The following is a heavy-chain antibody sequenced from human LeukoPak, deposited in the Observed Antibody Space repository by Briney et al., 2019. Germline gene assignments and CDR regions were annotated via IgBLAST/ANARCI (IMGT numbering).Heavy chain of an antibody. CDR2: IDPNSGDT. Sequence: ASVKVSCKASGYTFTVYYLHWVRQAPGQGLEWMGWIDPNSGDTNYAQDFQGRVTMTRDTSISTAYMELSRLRSDDTAVYYCAREENIGWFDPWGQGTLVTVSS. CDR1: GYTFTVYY. V-gene: IGHV1-2*02. D-gene: IGHD2/OR15-2a*01. CDR3: AREENIGWFDP. J-gene: IGHJ5*02.